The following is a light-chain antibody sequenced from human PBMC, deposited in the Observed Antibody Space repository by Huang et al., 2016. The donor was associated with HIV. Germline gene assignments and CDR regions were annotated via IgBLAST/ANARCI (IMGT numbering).Light chain of an antibody. CDR1: QDISNY. V-gene: IGKV1-33*01. Sequence: DIQMTQSPSSLSASVGDRVTITCQASQDISNYLNWYQQKPGKAPKLLIYDASNLETGVSSRFSGSGSGTDFTFTISSLQPEESATYYCQQYDNVPRFTFGPGTKVDIK. J-gene: IGKJ3*01. CDR2: DAS. CDR3: QQYDNVPRFT.